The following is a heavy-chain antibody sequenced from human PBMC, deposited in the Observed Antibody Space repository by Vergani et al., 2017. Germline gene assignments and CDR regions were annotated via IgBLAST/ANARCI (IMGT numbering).Heavy chain of an antibody. D-gene: IGHD2-2*01. Sequence: QVQLVQSGAAVKKPGASVKVSCKASGYTFTSYYMHWVRQAPGQGLEWMGIINPSGGSTSYAQKFQGRVSMTRDTSTSTVYMELSSLRSEDTAVYYCARDSRYCSSTSGYVGRDWFDPWGQGTLVTVYS. CDR3: ARDSRYCSSTSGYVGRDWFDP. CDR1: GYTFTSYY. CDR2: INPSGGST. J-gene: IGHJ5*02. V-gene: IGHV1-46*01.